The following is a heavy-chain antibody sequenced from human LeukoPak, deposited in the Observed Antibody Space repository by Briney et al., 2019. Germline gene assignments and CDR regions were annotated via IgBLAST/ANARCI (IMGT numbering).Heavy chain of an antibody. J-gene: IGHJ5*02. CDR1: GFTFNSYA. V-gene: IGHV3-23*01. CDR2: ISGSGGTT. CDR3: AKGVVDYYDSSGYYPSDL. D-gene: IGHD3-22*01. Sequence: HPGGSLRLSCAGFGFTFNSYAMTWVRQAPGKGLKWVSGISGSGGTTYYADSVKGRFTISRDNFNNTLYLQMNSMRVEDTALYFCAKGVVDYYDSSGYYPSDLWGQGTLVTVSS.